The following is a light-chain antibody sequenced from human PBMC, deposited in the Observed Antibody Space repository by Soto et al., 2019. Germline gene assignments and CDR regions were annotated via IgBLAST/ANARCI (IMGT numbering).Light chain of an antibody. V-gene: IGLV1-40*01. Sequence: QLVLTQPPSVSGAPGQRVTISCTVSSSNIGAGYDVHWYQQLPGTAPKLLIYGNNNRPSGVPDRFSGSKSGTSASLAITGLQAEDEADYYCQSYDSSLSGSVFGPGTKVTVL. CDR1: SSNIGAGYD. J-gene: IGLJ1*01. CDR2: GNN. CDR3: QSYDSSLSGSV.